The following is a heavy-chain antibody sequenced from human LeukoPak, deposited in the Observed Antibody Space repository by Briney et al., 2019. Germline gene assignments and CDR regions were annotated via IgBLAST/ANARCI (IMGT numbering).Heavy chain of an antibody. CDR2: VFYTGTT. D-gene: IGHD4-17*01. Sequence: SETLSLTCTVSGDSISGYYWNWIRQPPGKGLEWIGHVFYTGTTKYHPSLKSRIAISVDTSSNQFSLKLRSVTTADTAVYYCARGITVTTTSDHLDFWGQGSLVTVPS. J-gene: IGHJ4*02. V-gene: IGHV4-59*01. CDR1: GDSISGYY. CDR3: ARGITVTTTSDHLDF.